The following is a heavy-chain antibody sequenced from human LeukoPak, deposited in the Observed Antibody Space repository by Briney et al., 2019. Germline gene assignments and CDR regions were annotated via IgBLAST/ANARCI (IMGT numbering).Heavy chain of an antibody. D-gene: IGHD3-22*01. CDR1: GGTFSSYA. V-gene: IGHV1-69*05. CDR3: ARDYHSSGYCPQLPEAFDI. Sequence: SVKVSCKASGGTFSSYAISWVRQAPGQGLEWMGRIIPIFGTANYAQKFQGRVTITTDESTSTAYMELSSLRSEDTAVFYCARDYHSSGYCPQLPEAFDIWGQGTMVTVSS. CDR2: IIPIFGTA. J-gene: IGHJ3*02.